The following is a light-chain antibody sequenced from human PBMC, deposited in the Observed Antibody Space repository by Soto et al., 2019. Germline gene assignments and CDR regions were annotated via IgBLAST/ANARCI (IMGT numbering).Light chain of an antibody. CDR2: SAS. Sequence: EIVMTKSPATLSVSPGERVTLSCRASQSVSSNLAWYQQKPGQAPRLLIYSASTRAAGIPARFSGSGSGTEFTLAISSLQSEDFAVYFCQQYVNWPPTFTFGQGTKLEI. J-gene: IGKJ2*01. CDR3: QQYVNWPPTFT. V-gene: IGKV3-15*01. CDR1: QSVSSN.